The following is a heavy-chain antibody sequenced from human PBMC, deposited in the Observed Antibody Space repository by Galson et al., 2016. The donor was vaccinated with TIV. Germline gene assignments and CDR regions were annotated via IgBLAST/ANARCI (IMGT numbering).Heavy chain of an antibody. CDR1: GGSLSSSTYY. Sequence: TLSLPCTVSGGSLSSSTYYWGWIRQHPGKALEWIGDIYDSGNTHYNPSLQSRATISVDTSQNHFSLKLTAVTAADTAVYYCARWAESGSYYDYFQHWGQGTLVTVSS. V-gene: IGHV4-31*03. CDR3: ARWAESGSYYDYFQH. D-gene: IGHD1-26*01. CDR2: IYDSGNT. J-gene: IGHJ1*01.